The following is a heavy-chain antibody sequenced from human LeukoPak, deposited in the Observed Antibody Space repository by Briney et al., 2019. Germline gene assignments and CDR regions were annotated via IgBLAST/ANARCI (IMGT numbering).Heavy chain of an antibody. V-gene: IGHV1-69*05. CDR3: AGSYSHYYGSGSYYNYAFDI. CDR2: IIPIFGTA. D-gene: IGHD3-10*01. J-gene: IGHJ3*02. CDR1: GGTFSSYA. Sequence: SVKVSCKASGGTFSSYAISWVRQAPGQGLEWMGRIIPIFGTANYAQKFQGRVTITTDESTSTAYMELSSLRSEDTAVYYCAGSYSHYYGSGSYYNYAFDIWGQGTMVTVSS.